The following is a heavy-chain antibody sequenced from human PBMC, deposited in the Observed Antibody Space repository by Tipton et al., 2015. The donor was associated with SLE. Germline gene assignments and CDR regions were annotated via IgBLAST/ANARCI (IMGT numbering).Heavy chain of an antibody. V-gene: IGHV4-34*09. CDR2: IYYGGGT. CDR1: GGSFGGYY. J-gene: IGHJ5*02. D-gene: IGHD2-2*01. CDR3: ARSTDQNWFDP. Sequence: TLSLTCSIYGGSFGGYYWSWIRQPPGKGLEWIGNIYYGGGTYYNPSLGSRLTISVDTSRDQFSLRLTSVTAADTAVYYCARSTDQNWFDPWGQGTLVTVSS.